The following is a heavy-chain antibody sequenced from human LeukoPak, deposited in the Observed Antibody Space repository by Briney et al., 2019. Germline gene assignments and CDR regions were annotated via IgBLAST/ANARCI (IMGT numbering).Heavy chain of an antibody. CDR2: IYYSGST. CDR3: ARVKSDSSGYYYPRFDY. J-gene: IGHJ4*02. CDR1: GGSISSYY. D-gene: IGHD3-22*01. Sequence: SETLSLTCTVSGGSISSYYWSWIRQPPGKGLEWIGYIYYSGSTNYNPSLKSRVTISVDTSKNQFSLKLGSVTAADTAVYYCARVKSDSSGYYYPRFDYWGQGTLVTVSS. V-gene: IGHV4-59*08.